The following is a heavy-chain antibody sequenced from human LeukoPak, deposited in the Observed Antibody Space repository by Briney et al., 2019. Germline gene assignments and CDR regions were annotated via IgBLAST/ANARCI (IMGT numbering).Heavy chain of an antibody. J-gene: IGHJ4*02. D-gene: IGHD5/OR15-5a*01. CDR3: TTGPRVPDY. CDR2: IKTKTDGETT. Sequence: GGSLRLSCAASGFTFSNAWMTWVRQAPGKGLEWVGRIKTKTDGETTDYVAPVKGRFTISRDDLKNTLYLQMNSLKTEDTAVYHCTTGPRVPDYWGQGTLVTVSS. V-gene: IGHV3-15*01. CDR1: GFTFSNAW.